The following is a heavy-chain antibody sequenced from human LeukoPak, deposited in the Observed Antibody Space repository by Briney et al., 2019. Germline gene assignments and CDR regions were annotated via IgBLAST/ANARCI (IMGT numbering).Heavy chain of an antibody. CDR3: ARVAGTLAVAGRVYFDY. CDR1: GGSISSYY. D-gene: IGHD6-19*01. CDR2: IYYSGST. J-gene: IGHJ4*02. Sequence: SETLSLTCTVSGGSISSYYWSWIRQPPGKGLEWIGSIYYSGSTNYNPSLKSRLTISVDTSKNQLSLKLSSVTAADTAVYYCARVAGTLAVAGRVYFDYWGQGALVTVSS. V-gene: IGHV4-59*01.